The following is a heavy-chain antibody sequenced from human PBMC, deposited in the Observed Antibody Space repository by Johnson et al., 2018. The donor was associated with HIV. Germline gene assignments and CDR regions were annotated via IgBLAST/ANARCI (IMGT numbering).Heavy chain of an antibody. CDR2: LKSKSDGGTI. CDR3: TTGLYWNDAFNI. CDR1: GFTFSSYA. Sequence: VQLVESGGGVVQPGRSLRLSCAASGFTFSSYAMSWVRQAPGKGLEWVGRLKSKSDGGTIDYAAPVKGRFTISRDGSKNTLYLHMNSLKTEDTGVYYCTTGLYWNDAFNIWGQGTMVSVSS. D-gene: IGHD1-1*01. V-gene: IGHV3-15*01. J-gene: IGHJ3*02.